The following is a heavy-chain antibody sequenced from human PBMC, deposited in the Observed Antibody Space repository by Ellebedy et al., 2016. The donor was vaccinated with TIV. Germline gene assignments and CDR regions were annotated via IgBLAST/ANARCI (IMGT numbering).Heavy chain of an antibody. D-gene: IGHD1-26*01. Sequence: SETLSLXXTVSGYSISSGYYWGWIRQPPGKGLEWIGSIYHSGSTYYNPSLKSRVAISVDTSKNQFSLKLSSVTAADTAVFYCARGRGGSYSIPFDYWGQGTLVTVSS. CDR1: GYSISSGYY. J-gene: IGHJ4*02. V-gene: IGHV4-38-2*02. CDR3: ARGRGGSYSIPFDY. CDR2: IYHSGST.